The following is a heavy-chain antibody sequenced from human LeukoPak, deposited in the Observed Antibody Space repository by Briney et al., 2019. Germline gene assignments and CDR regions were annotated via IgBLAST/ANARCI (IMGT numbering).Heavy chain of an antibody. CDR2: IDHSGST. CDR3: ARDWGVSARPGYMDV. CDR1: GGSFSSYY. J-gene: IGHJ6*03. D-gene: IGHD6-6*01. Sequence: PSETLSLTCTVSGGSFSSYYWTWIRQPPGEGLEWIGYIDHSGSTNYNPSLKSRVSISSDTSKNQFSLKLSSVTAADTAVYYCARDWGVSARPGYMDVWGKGTTVTVSS. V-gene: IGHV4-59*12.